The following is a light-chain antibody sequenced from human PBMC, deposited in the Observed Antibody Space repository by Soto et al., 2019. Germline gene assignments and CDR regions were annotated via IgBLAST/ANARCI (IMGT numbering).Light chain of an antibody. Sequence: QPGLTQPASVSGSPGQSITISCTGTSSDVGGYNYVSWHQQHPGKAPKLTIYDVCSRPSGVSNRFSASKSGNTASLTISGLQAEDEADYYCVSYTGSGTYVCGIGTKGTV. CDR2: DVC. CDR1: SSDVGGYNY. J-gene: IGLJ1*01. CDR3: VSYTGSGTYV. V-gene: IGLV2-14*01.